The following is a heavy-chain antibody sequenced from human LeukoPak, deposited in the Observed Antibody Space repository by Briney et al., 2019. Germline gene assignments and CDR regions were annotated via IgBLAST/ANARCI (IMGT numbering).Heavy chain of an antibody. V-gene: IGHV4-34*01. CDR1: GGSFSGYY. CDR2: INHSGST. CDR3: AEAVAGSPNFDY. J-gene: IGHJ4*02. Sequence: SETLSLTCAVYGGSFSGYYWSWIRQPPGKGLEWIGEINHSGSTNYNPSLKSRVTISVDTSKNQFSLKLSSVTAADTAVYYCAEAVAGSPNFDYWGQGTLVTVSS. D-gene: IGHD6-19*01.